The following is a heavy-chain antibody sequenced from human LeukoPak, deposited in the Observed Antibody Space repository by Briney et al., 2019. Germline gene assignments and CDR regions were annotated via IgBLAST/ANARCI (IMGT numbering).Heavy chain of an antibody. V-gene: IGHV3-21*04. J-gene: IGHJ4*02. CDR2: ISSSSNYI. Sequence: PGGSLRLSCAASGFTFSTYSMNWVRQAPGKGLEWVSSISSSSNYIYYADSVKGRFTISRDNAKNSLYLQMNSLRAEDTAVYYCAKDPFAMVRGVIDYWGQGTLVTVSS. D-gene: IGHD3-10*01. CDR1: GFTFSTYS. CDR3: AKDPFAMVRGVIDY.